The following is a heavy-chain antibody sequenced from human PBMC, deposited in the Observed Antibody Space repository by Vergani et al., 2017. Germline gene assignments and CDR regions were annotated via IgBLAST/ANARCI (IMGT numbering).Heavy chain of an antibody. CDR1: GFTFSSYW. V-gene: IGHV3-9*01. CDR3: AKGSRKWLVLSDAFDI. D-gene: IGHD6-19*01. Sequence: EVQLVESGGGLVQPGGSLRLSCAASGFTFSSYWMHWVRQAPGKGLEWVSGISWNSGSTGYADSVKGRFTISRDNAKNSLYLQMNSLRAEDTALYYCAKGSRKWLVLSDAFDIWGQGTMVTVSS. CDR2: ISWNSGST. J-gene: IGHJ3*02.